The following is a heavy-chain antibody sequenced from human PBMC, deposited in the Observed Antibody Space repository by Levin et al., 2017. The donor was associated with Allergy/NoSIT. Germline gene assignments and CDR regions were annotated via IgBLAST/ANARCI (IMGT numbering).Heavy chain of an antibody. D-gene: IGHD5-18*01. CDR3: ARDLAGFRGHKPYCYMDV. Sequence: SETLSLTCSVSGDSISRGFYYWSWIRQPAGEGLEWIGRIYVTGSTTYSPSLKSRGTISLDRCQDQGWLKINSGTAADTAVYYCARDLAGFRGHKPYCYMDVWGKGTTVTVSS. CDR1: GDSISRGFYY. J-gene: IGHJ6*03. V-gene: IGHV4-61*02. CDR2: IYVTGST.